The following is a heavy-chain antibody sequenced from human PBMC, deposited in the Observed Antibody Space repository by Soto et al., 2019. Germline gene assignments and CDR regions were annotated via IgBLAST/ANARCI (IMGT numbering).Heavy chain of an antibody. CDR3: AKERGRSLSHWFAP. Sequence: GGSLRLSCAASGFTFSSYAMSWVRQAPGKGLEWVSAISGSGGSTYYADSVKGRFTISRDNSKNTLYLQMNSLRADDTAVYYYAKERGRSLSHWFAPWGQGTRVTVSS. CDR1: GFTFSSYA. D-gene: IGHD3-16*01. J-gene: IGHJ5*02. V-gene: IGHV3-23*01. CDR2: ISGSGGST.